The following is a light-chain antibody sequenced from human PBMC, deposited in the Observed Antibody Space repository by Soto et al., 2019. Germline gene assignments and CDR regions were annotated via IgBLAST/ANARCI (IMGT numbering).Light chain of an antibody. CDR3: QHYYNYQRT. V-gene: IGKV1-16*01. CDR2: AAS. Sequence: DIQMTQSPSSLSASVGDRVTITCRASQGISNYVALFQQRPGKAPKSLIYAASSVQSGVPSRLSGSGSGTDGTLTISSLQPEEFATYYCQHYYNYQRTFGQGTKLEIK. J-gene: IGKJ2*02. CDR1: QGISNY.